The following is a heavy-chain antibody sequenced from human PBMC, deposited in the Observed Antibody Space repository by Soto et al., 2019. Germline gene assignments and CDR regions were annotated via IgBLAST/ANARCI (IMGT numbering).Heavy chain of an antibody. Sequence: SETVSLTCAVYGGSFSGYYWSWIRQPPGKGLEWIGEINHSGSTNYNPSLKSRVTISVDTSKNQFSLKLSSVTAADTAVYYCARTGHSSGSQGAFDIWGQGTMVTVSS. CDR3: ARTGHSSGSQGAFDI. CDR2: INHSGST. V-gene: IGHV4-34*01. D-gene: IGHD3-22*01. J-gene: IGHJ3*02. CDR1: GGSFSGYY.